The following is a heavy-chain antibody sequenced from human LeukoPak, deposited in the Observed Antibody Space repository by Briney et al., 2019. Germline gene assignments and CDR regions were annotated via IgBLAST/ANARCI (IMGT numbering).Heavy chain of an antibody. V-gene: IGHV1-2*02. Sequence: ASVKVSCKASGYTFTSYYMHWVRQAPGQGLEWMGWINPNSGGTKYAQKFQGRVTMTRDTSISTAYMELSRLRSDDTAVYYCAKDQVVVPAATRYYYYGMDVWGQGTTVTVSS. CDR2: INPNSGGT. D-gene: IGHD2-2*01. CDR1: GYTFTSYY. CDR3: AKDQVVVPAATRYYYYGMDV. J-gene: IGHJ6*02.